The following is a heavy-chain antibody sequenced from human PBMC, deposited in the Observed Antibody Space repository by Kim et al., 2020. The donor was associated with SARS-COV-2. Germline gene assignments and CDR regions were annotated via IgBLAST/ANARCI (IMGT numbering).Heavy chain of an antibody. D-gene: IGHD3-9*01. CDR2: INPSGGST. CDR3: ARVGNYDILTGYSHYYYYGMDV. J-gene: IGHJ6*02. V-gene: IGHV1-46*01. CDR1: GYTFTSYY. Sequence: ASVKVSCKASGYTFTSYYMHWVRQAPGQGLEWMGIINPSGGSTSYAQKLQGRVTMTRETSTSTVYMELSSLRSEETAVYYCARVGNYDILTGYSHYYYYGMDVWGQGTTVTLSS.